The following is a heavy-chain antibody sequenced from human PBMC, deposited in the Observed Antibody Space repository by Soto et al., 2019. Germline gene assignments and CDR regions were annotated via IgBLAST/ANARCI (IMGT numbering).Heavy chain of an antibody. CDR2: TYYRSKWYN. J-gene: IGHJ3*02. V-gene: IGHV6-1*01. Sequence: SQTLSLTCAISGDSVSNNSTAWDWIRQSPSRGLEWLGRTYYRSKWYNDYAVSVKSRVIINPDTSKNQFSLQLNSVTPEDTAVYYCARERYGDYGRGTFDIWGQGTMVTVSS. D-gene: IGHD4-17*01. CDR3: ARERYGDYGRGTFDI. CDR1: GDSVSNNSTA.